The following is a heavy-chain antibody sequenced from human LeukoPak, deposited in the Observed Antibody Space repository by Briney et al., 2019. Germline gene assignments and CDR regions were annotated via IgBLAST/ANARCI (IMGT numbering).Heavy chain of an antibody. CDR1: GYTFTSYA. CDR3: ARASWEYCSGGSCYDPPEYFQH. D-gene: IGHD2-15*01. CDR2: INAGNGNT. Sequence: ASVNVSCKASGYTFTSYAMHWVRQAPGQRLEWMGWINAGNGNTKYSQKFQGRVTITRDTSASTAYMELSSLRSEDTAVYYCARASWEYCSGGSCYDPPEYFQHWGQGTLVTVSS. V-gene: IGHV1-3*01. J-gene: IGHJ1*01.